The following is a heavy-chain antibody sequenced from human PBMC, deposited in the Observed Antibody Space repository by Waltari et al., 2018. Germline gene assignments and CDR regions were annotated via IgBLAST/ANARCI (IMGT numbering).Heavy chain of an antibody. CDR1: GGTFSSYA. J-gene: IGHJ5*02. Sequence: QVQLVQSGAEVKKPGSSVKVSCKASGGTFSSYAISWVRPAPGQGLEWMGGIIPIFGTANYAQKFQGRVTITADESTSTAYMELSSLRSEDTAVYYCARAGADDFWSGYSTNWFDPWGQGTLVTVSS. D-gene: IGHD3-3*01. CDR2: IIPIFGTA. V-gene: IGHV1-69*12. CDR3: ARAGADDFWSGYSTNWFDP.